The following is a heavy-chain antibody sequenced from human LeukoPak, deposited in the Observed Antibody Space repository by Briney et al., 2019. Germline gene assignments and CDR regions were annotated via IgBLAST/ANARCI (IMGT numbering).Heavy chain of an antibody. Sequence: GGSLRLSCAASGFTFSDYYMSWIRQAPGKGLEWVSYISSSGSMISDADSVKGRFTISRDNAKKSLYLHMNSLKTEDTAVYYCIRLSTLIGTQNIVIKWGQGSLVTVSS. CDR3: IRLSTLIGTQNIVIK. D-gene: IGHD2/OR15-2a*01. CDR1: GFTFSDYY. V-gene: IGHV3-11*01. CDR2: ISSSGSMI. J-gene: IGHJ4*02.